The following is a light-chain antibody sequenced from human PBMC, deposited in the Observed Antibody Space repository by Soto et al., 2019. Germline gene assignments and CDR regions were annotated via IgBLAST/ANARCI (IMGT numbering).Light chain of an antibody. V-gene: IGKV1-5*03. CDR1: QSISSW. Sequence: DIQMTQSPSTLSASVGDRVTITCRASQSISSWLAWYQQEPGKAPKLLIYKASSLESGVPSRFSGSGSGTEFTLTISSLQPDDFATYYCQQYNSYSGTFGQGTKV. CDR2: KAS. J-gene: IGKJ1*01. CDR3: QQYNSYSGT.